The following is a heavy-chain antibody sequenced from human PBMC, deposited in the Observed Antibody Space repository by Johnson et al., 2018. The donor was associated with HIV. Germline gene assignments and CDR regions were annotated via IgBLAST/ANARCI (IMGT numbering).Heavy chain of an antibody. J-gene: IGHJ3*02. CDR3: AKCIWGSSLIDAFDI. V-gene: IGHV3-30*18. Sequence: QVQLVESGGGVVQSGRSLRLSCAASGFTFRSYAMHWVRQAPGKGLEWVAVITYDGSNKYYADSVKGRFTISRDNSKNTLLLQMNSLRAEDTAVYYCAKCIWGSSLIDAFDIWGQGTRVTVSS. CDR1: GFTFRSYA. D-gene: IGHD6-13*01. CDR2: ITYDGSNK.